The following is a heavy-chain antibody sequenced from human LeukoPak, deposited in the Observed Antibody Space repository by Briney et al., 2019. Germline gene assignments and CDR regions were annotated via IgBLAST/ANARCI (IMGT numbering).Heavy chain of an antibody. Sequence: GGSLRLSCAASGFTFSSYNMNWVRQAPGKGLEWVSSISTSSSYINYADSVKGRFTISRDNAKKSLYLQMNSLRAEDTAVYYCARVYQGVSLFDGIDYWGQGTLVTVSS. D-gene: IGHD3-10*01. CDR2: ISTSSSYI. V-gene: IGHV3-21*01. CDR1: GFTFSSYN. J-gene: IGHJ4*02. CDR3: ARVYQGVSLFDGIDY.